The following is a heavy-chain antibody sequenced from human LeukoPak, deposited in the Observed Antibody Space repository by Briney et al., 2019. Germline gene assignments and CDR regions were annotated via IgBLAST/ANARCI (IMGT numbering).Heavy chain of an antibody. CDR1: GGTFSGYY. D-gene: IGHD3-16*01. J-gene: IGHJ4*02. Sequence: SETLSLTCAVYGGTFSGYYWSWIRQPPGKGLEWIGEINHSGSTNYNPSLKSRVTISVDTSKNQFSLKLSSVTAADTAVYYCARVPSRLGVRYFDYWGQGTLVTVSS. CDR3: ARVPSRLGVRYFDY. CDR2: INHSGST. V-gene: IGHV4-34*01.